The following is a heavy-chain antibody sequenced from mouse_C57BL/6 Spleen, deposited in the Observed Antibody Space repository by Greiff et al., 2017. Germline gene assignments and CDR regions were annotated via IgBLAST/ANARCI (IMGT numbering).Heavy chain of an antibody. J-gene: IGHJ4*01. D-gene: IGHD1-1*01. Sequence: EVMLVESGGGLVKPGGSLKLSCAASGFTFSSYAMSWVRQTPEKRLEWVATISDGGSYTYYPDNVKGRFTISRDNAKNNLYLQMRHLKSEDTAMYYCARSYYGSSYDYYARDYWGQGTSVTVSS. CDR3: ARSYYGSSYDYYARDY. V-gene: IGHV5-4*03. CDR2: ISDGGSYT. CDR1: GFTFSSYA.